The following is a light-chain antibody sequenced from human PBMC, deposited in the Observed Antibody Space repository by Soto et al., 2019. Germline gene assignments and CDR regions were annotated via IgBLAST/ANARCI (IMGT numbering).Light chain of an antibody. CDR1: QSISSY. J-gene: IGKJ5*01. Sequence: DIQMTQSPSSLSASVGDRVTITCRSSQSISSYLNWYQQKPGKAPKLLIYKASTLKSGVPSRFSGSGSGTEFTLTISSLQPEDFATYYCQQNFNTLITFGQGTRLEI. CDR2: KAS. CDR3: QQNFNTLIT. V-gene: IGKV1-39*01.